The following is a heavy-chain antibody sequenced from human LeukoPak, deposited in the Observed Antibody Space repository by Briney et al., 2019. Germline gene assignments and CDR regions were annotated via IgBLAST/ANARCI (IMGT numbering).Heavy chain of an antibody. Sequence: GASVKVSCKASGYTFTSYDVNWVRQATGQGLEWMGWVSPNSANTAYAQKFQGRVTMTRNTSISTAYTELSSLRSEDTAVYYCAIKLGSGGYWGQGTLVTVSS. CDR3: AIKLGSGGY. CDR2: VSPNSANT. V-gene: IGHV1-8*01. J-gene: IGHJ4*02. D-gene: IGHD1-26*01. CDR1: GYTFTSYD.